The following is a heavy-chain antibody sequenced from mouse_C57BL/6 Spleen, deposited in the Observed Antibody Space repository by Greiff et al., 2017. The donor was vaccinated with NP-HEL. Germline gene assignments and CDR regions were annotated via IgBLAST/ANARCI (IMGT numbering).Heavy chain of an antibody. V-gene: IGHV5-12*01. CDR3: ARASNYDYFDY. CDR2: ISNGGGST. Sequence: EVKLEESGGGLVQPGGSLKLSCAASGFTFSDYYMYWVRQTPEKRLEWVAYISNGGGSTYYPDTVKGRFTISRDNAKNTLYLQMSRLKSEDTAMYYCARASNYDYFDYWGQGTTLTVSS. D-gene: IGHD2-5*01. J-gene: IGHJ2*01. CDR1: GFTFSDYY.